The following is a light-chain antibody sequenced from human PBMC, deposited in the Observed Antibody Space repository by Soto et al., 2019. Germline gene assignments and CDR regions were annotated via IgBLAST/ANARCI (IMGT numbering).Light chain of an antibody. V-gene: IGLV2-11*01. CDR2: DVS. CDR1: SSDVGGYNY. J-gene: IGLJ1*01. CDR3: CSYAGSYYV. Sequence: SALTQPRSVSGSPGQSVTISCTGTSSDVGGYNYVSWYQQHPGKAPKLMLYDVSKRPSGVPDRFSGSKSGNTASLTISGLQAEDEADYYCCSYAGSYYVFGTGTKLTVL.